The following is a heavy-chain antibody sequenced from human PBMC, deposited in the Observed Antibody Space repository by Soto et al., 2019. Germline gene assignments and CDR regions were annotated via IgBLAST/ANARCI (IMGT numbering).Heavy chain of an antibody. Sequence: PSETLSLTCTVSGYSISSGSYWAWIRQPPGKGPEWIASIYHGGTTFYNPSLKSRVTISVDKSKNQFSLKLSSVTAADTAVYYCASQMGLAAAGTGDYYYYGMDVWGQGATVTVSS. CDR1: GYSISSGSY. D-gene: IGHD6-13*01. V-gene: IGHV4-38-2*02. CDR2: IYHGGTT. CDR3: ASQMGLAAAGTGDYYYYGMDV. J-gene: IGHJ6*02.